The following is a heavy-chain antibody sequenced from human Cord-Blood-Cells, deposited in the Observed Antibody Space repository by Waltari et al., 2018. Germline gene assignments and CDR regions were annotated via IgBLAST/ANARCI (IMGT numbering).Heavy chain of an antibody. CDR2: ISYDGSNK. Sequence: QVQLVESGGGVVQPGRSLRLSCAASGFTFSSYAMHWVRQAPGKGLEWVAVISYDGSNKYYADSVKGRFTISRDNSKNTLYLQMNSLRAEDTAVYYCARDSGALYSGSYYGAFDIWGQGTMVTVSS. D-gene: IGHD1-26*01. CDR3: ARDSGALYSGSYYGAFDI. J-gene: IGHJ3*02. CDR1: GFTFSSYA. V-gene: IGHV3-30-3*01.